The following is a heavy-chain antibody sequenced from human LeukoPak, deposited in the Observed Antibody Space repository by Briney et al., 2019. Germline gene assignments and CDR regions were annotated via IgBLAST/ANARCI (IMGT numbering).Heavy chain of an antibody. Sequence: SETLSLTCTVSGYSISSGYYWGWIRQPPGKGLEWIGSIYHSGSTYYNPSLKSRVTISVDTSKNQFSLKLSSVTAADTAVYYCARTPIAAAGDAFDIWGQGTMVTVSS. CDR2: IYHSGST. CDR1: GYSISSGYY. CDR3: ARTPIAAAGDAFDI. D-gene: IGHD6-13*01. J-gene: IGHJ3*02. V-gene: IGHV4-38-2*02.